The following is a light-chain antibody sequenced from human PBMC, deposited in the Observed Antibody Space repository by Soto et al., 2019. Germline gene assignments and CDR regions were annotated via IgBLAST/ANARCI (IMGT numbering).Light chain of an antibody. CDR2: GAS. V-gene: IGKV3-20*01. CDR3: PHYSGSSIT. CDR1: QSVSSNF. J-gene: IGKJ5*01. Sequence: EIVLTQSPGTLSLSPGERATLSCRASQSVSSNFLAWYQQKPGQAPRLLIYGASSRATGIPDRFSGSGSATALSVTISRLDTEDFAIYYWPHYSGSSITFGQGTRLYIK.